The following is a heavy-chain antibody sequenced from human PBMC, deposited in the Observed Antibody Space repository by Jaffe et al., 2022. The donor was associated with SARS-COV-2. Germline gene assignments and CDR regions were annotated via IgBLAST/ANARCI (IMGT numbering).Heavy chain of an antibody. D-gene: IGHD4-17*01. J-gene: IGHJ3*02. V-gene: IGHV1-69*01. CDR3: AREPPTRDYGDYGDGNAFDI. Sequence: QVQLVQSGAEVKKPGSSVKVSCKASGGTFSSYAISWVRQAPGQGLEWMGGIIPIFGTANYAQKFQGRVTITADESTSTAYMELSSLRSEDTAVYYCAREPPTRDYGDYGDGNAFDIWGQGTMVTVSS. CDR1: GGTFSSYA. CDR2: IIPIFGTA.